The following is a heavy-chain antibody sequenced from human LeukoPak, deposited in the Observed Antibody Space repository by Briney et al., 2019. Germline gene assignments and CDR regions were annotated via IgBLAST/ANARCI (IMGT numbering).Heavy chain of an antibody. CDR2: IKSDGSST. V-gene: IGHV3-74*01. J-gene: IGHJ4*02. CDR1: GFTFSSYS. CDR3: AKDSIVRVLDY. D-gene: IGHD2-15*01. Sequence: GGSLRLSCAASGFTFSSYSMNWVRQAPGKGLVWVSRIKSDGSSTTYADSVKGRFTISRDNSKNTLYLQMNSLRAEDTAVYYCAKDSIVRVLDYWGQGTLVTVSS.